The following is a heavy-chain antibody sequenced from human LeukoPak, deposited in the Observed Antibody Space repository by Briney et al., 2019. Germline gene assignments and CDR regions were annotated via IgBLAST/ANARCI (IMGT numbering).Heavy chain of an antibody. CDR1: GGSISSYY. J-gene: IGHJ6*03. CDR2: KYYSGST. CDR3: ARVQYYYDSGGYSYYYYYYMDV. Sequence: SETLSLTCTVSGGSISSYYWSWIRQPPGKGLEWIGYKYYSGSTNYNPSLKSRVTISVDTSKNQFSLKLSSVTAADTAVYYCARVQYYYDSGGYSYYYYYYMDVWGKGTTVTISS. V-gene: IGHV4-59*01. D-gene: IGHD3-22*01.